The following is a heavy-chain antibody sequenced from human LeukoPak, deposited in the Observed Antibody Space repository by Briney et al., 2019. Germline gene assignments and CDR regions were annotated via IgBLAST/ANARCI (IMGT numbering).Heavy chain of an antibody. Sequence: PGRSLRLSCAASGFTLSCYAMHWVRQAPGKGLEWVAVISYDGSNKYYADSVKGRFTISRDNSKNTLYLQMNSLRAEDTAVYYCESSILDPFDYWGQGTLVTVSS. J-gene: IGHJ4*02. CDR2: ISYDGSNK. D-gene: IGHD3-3*01. CDR3: ESSILDPFDY. V-gene: IGHV3-30*01. CDR1: GFTLSCYA.